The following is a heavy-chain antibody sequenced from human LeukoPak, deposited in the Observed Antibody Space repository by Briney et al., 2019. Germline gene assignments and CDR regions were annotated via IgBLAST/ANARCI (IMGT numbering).Heavy chain of an antibody. D-gene: IGHD2-2*02. CDR3: VRYCSSTTCYTRAVDY. Sequence: SETLSLTCTVSGYSITSGYNWAWIRQPPGKVLEWIGSIYHSGSAYYNPSLKSRVTISVDTSKNQFSLKLSSVTASDTAVYYCVRYCSSTTCYTRAVDYWGQGTLVTVSS. V-gene: IGHV4-38-2*02. CDR1: GYSITSGYN. CDR2: IYHSGSA. J-gene: IGHJ4*02.